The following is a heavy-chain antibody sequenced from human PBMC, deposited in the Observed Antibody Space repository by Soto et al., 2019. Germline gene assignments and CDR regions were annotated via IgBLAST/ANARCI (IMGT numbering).Heavy chain of an antibody. Sequence: QVQLVESGGGVVQPGRSLRLSCVASGFTFSRYGMHWVRQAPGQGLEWVAFLWYDGIKKYYADSVKGRFTISRDDSNDTLHLQMNALRAEDTGVYHCARDYYGDYARFDYWGQGTLVTVSS. D-gene: IGHD4-17*01. CDR1: GFTFSRYG. V-gene: IGHV3-33*01. CDR3: ARDYYGDYARFDY. J-gene: IGHJ4*02. CDR2: LWYDGIKK.